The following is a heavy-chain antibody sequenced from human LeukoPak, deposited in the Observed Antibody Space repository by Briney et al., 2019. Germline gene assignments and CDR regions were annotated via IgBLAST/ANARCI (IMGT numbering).Heavy chain of an antibody. CDR1: GGSFSGYY. Sequence: SETLSLTCAVYGGSFSGYYWSWIRQPPGKGLEWIGEINHSGSTNYNPSLKSRATISVDTSKNQFSLKLSSVTAADTAVYYCAGPYCSGGSCYSVYYYYGMDVWGKGTTVTVSS. CDR2: INHSGST. D-gene: IGHD2-15*01. V-gene: IGHV4-34*01. J-gene: IGHJ6*04. CDR3: AGPYCSGGSCYSVYYYYGMDV.